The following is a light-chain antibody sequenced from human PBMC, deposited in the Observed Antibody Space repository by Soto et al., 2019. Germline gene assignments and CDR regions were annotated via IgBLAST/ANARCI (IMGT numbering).Light chain of an antibody. J-gene: IGKJ4*01. CDR2: KAS. CDR1: QSINSW. V-gene: IGKV1-5*03. CDR3: QQYNSYPLT. Sequence: DIQMTQSPSSLSASVGDRVTITCRASQSINSWLAWYQQKSGKAPKXLIYKASSLESGVPSRFSGSGSGTELTLIISSLQPDDFDTYYCQQYNSYPLTFGGGTKVDIK.